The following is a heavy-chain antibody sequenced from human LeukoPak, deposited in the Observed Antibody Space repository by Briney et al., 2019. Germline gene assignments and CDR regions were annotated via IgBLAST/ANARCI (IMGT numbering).Heavy chain of an antibody. CDR1: GYSISSGYY. CDR3: ASLRYSSSWGLAFDI. Sequence: SSETLSLTCTVSGYSISSGYYWGWIRQPPGKGLEWIGSIYHSGSTYYNPSLKSRVTISVDTSKNQFSLKLSSVTAADTAVYYCASLRYSSSWGLAFDIWGQGTMVTVSS. D-gene: IGHD6-13*01. CDR2: IYHSGST. V-gene: IGHV4-38-2*02. J-gene: IGHJ3*02.